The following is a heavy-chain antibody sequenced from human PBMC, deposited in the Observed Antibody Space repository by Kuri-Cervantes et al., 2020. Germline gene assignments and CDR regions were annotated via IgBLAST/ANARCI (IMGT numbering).Heavy chain of an antibody. CDR3: ARVGSGFGNWFDP. CDR1: GFTFSSYG. CDR2: IWYDGSNK. Sequence: GGSLRLSCAASGFTFSSYGMHWVRQAPGKGLEWVAVIWYDGSNKYYADSVKGRFTISRDNPKNTLYLQMNSLRAEDTAVYYCARVGSGFGNWFDPWGQGTLVTVSS. D-gene: IGHD2-15*01. V-gene: IGHV3-33*01. J-gene: IGHJ5*02.